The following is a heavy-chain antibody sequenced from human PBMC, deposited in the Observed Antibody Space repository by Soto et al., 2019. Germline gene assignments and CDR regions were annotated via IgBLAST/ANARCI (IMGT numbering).Heavy chain of an antibody. CDR3: ARGPSRTGWQLVGDFEE. J-gene: IGHJ4*02. Sequence: QVHLQESGPGLVRPSETLSLTCTVSGVSITSSYWTWIRQPPGKGLEWIGYIFYSASTNYNPSLKSRVTISGDTSQNQLSLKLTSVTAADTAVYYCARGPSRTGWQLVGDFEEWGQGTLVTVAS. V-gene: IGHV4-59*01. CDR2: IFYSAST. D-gene: IGHD2-2*01. CDR1: GVSITSSY.